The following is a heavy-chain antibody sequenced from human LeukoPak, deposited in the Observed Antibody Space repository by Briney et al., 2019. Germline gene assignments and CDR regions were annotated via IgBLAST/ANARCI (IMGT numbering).Heavy chain of an antibody. CDR1: GGSISSYY. CDR3: ASHTRYCSSTSCYRYGMDV. V-gene: IGHV4-59*01. D-gene: IGHD2-2*02. J-gene: IGHJ6*04. Sequence: QTSETLSLTCIVSGGSISSYYWSWIRQPPGKGLEWIGYIYYSGSTNYNPSLKSRVTISVDTSKNQFSLKLSSVTAADTAVYYCASHTRYCSSTSCYRYGMDVWGKGTTVTVSS. CDR2: IYYSGST.